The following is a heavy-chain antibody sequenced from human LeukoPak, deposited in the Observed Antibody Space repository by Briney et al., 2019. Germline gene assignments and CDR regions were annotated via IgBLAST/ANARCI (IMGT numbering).Heavy chain of an antibody. Sequence: PGGSLRLSCAASGFKFDEYAMHWVRQVPGQGLEWVSGITWNGGSTYYADSVKGRFTISRDNAKNSLYLQMNSLRAEDTAVYYCARDGGPYSGSYIAYWGQGTLVTVSS. CDR3: ARDGGPYSGSYIAY. V-gene: IGHV3-20*04. D-gene: IGHD1-26*01. CDR2: ITWNGGST. J-gene: IGHJ4*02. CDR1: GFKFDEYA.